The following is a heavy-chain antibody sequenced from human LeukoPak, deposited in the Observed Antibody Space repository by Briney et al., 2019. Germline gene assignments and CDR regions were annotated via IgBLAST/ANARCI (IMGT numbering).Heavy chain of an antibody. J-gene: IGHJ4*02. CDR3: ARISTNTWYNFDY. Sequence: GGSLRLSCAASGFTFSNAWMSWVRQAPGKGLEWVSYISSGGGSIYYADSVKGRFTISKDNAKYSLYLQMNSLRGEDTAVYYCARISTNTWYNFDYWGQGTLVTVSS. CDR1: GFTFSNAW. D-gene: IGHD2-2*01. CDR2: ISSGGGSI. V-gene: IGHV3-11*04.